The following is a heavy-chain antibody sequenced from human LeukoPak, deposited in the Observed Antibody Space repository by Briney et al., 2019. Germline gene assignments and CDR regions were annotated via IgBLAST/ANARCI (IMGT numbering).Heavy chain of an antibody. Sequence: EASVKVSCKASGGTFSSYAISWVRQAPGQGLEWMGGIIPIFGTANYAQKFQGRATITADESTSTAYMELSSLRSEDTAVYYCAREAVAGSFDYWGQGTLVTVSS. CDR3: AREAVAGSFDY. J-gene: IGHJ4*02. CDR1: GGTFSSYA. CDR2: IIPIFGTA. V-gene: IGHV1-69*01. D-gene: IGHD6-19*01.